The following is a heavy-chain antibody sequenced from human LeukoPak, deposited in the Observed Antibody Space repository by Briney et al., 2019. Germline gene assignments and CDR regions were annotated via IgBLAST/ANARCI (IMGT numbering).Heavy chain of an antibody. Sequence: PSETLSLTCTVSGYSISSSSYYWGWIRQPPGKGLEWIGSIYYSGSTYYNPSLKSRVTISVDTSKNQFSLKLSSVTAADTAVYYCARRGPVWAAAGTKFDYWGQGTLVTVSS. J-gene: IGHJ4*02. CDR3: ARRGPVWAAAGTKFDY. V-gene: IGHV4-39*01. D-gene: IGHD6-13*01. CDR2: IYYSGST. CDR1: GYSISSSSYY.